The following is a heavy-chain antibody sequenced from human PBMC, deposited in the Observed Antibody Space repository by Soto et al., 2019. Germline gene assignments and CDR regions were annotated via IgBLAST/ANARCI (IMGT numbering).Heavy chain of an antibody. CDR2: IIPILGIT. V-gene: IGHV1-69*08. CDR3: AREPYGSGSYGGHDY. D-gene: IGHD3-10*01. J-gene: IGHJ4*02. Sequence: QVQLVQSGAEVKKPGSSVKVSCKASGGTFSSYTISWVRQAPGQGLEWMGRIIPILGITNYAQKFQGRVTITADKSTSTAYMELSSLRSEDTAVYYCAREPYGSGSYGGHDYWGQGTLVTVSS. CDR1: GGTFSSYT.